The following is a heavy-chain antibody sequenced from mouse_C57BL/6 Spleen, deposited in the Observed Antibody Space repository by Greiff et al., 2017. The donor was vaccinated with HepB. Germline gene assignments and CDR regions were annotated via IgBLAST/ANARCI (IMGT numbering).Heavy chain of an antibody. V-gene: IGHV2-5*01. J-gene: IGHJ1*03. CDR1: GFSLTSYG. CDR2: IWRGGST. D-gene: IGHD1-1*01. CDR3: AKNPNYGSSYWYFDV. Sequence: VQLQQSGPGLVQPSQSLSITCTVSGFSLTSYGVHWVRQSPGKGLEWLGVIWRGGSTDYNAAFMSRLSITKDNSKSQVFFKMNSLQADDTAIYYCAKNPNYGSSYWYFDVWGTGTTVTVSS.